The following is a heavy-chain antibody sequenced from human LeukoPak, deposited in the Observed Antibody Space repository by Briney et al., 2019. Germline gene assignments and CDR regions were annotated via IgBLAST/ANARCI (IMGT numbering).Heavy chain of an antibody. CDR2: IYYSGST. J-gene: IGHJ4*02. V-gene: IGHV4-59*12. D-gene: IGHD1-26*01. CDR1: GGSFSGYY. CDR3: SRESGAFCPFGY. Sequence: PSETLSLTCAVYGGSFSGYYWSWIRQPPGKGLEWIGYIYYSGSTNYNPSLKSRVTISVDTSKNQFSLKLSSVTAADTATYYCSRESGAFCPFGYWGQGTLVIVSS.